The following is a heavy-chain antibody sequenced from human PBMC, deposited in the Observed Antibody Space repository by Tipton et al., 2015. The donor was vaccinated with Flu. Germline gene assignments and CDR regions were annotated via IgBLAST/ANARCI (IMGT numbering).Heavy chain of an antibody. J-gene: IGHJ4*02. CDR2: INPSGGST. CDR3: ARDRGGVVVAARSDY. Sequence: QVQLVQSGAEVKKPGASVKVSCKASGYTFTSYYMHWVRQAPGQGLEWMGIINPSGGSTSYAQKFQGRVTMTRDTSTSTVYMELSSLRSEDTAVYYCARDRGGVVVAARSDYWGQGTLVTVSS. CDR1: GYTFTSYY. D-gene: IGHD2-15*01. V-gene: IGHV1-46*01.